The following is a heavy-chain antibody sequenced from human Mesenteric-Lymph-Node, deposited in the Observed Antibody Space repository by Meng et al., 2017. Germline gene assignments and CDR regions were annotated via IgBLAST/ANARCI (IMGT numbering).Heavy chain of an antibody. CDR1: GFTFSSYE. V-gene: IGHV3-48*03. J-gene: IGHJ6*01. CDR3: ARDGPITMVRGVIFYGMDV. D-gene: IGHD3-10*01. CDR2: ISSSGSTI. Sequence: GESLKISCAASGFTFSSYEMNWVRQAPGKGLEWVSYISSSGSTIYYADSVKGRFTISRDNAKNSLYLQMNSLRAEDTAVYYCARDGPITMVRGVIFYGMDVWGQGTTVTGSS.